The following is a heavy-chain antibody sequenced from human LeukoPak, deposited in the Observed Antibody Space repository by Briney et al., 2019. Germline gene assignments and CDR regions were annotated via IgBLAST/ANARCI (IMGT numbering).Heavy chain of an antibody. V-gene: IGHV4-30-2*01. D-gene: IGHD1-26*01. CDR2: IYHSGST. CDR1: GGFISSGGYY. Sequence: TLSLTCTVSGGFISSGGYYWSWIRQPPGKGLEWIGCIYHSGSTYYNPSLKSRVTISVDRSKNQFSLKLSSVTAADTAVYYCARKAAGSYSNWFDPWGQGTLVTVSS. CDR3: ARKAAGSYSNWFDP. J-gene: IGHJ5*02.